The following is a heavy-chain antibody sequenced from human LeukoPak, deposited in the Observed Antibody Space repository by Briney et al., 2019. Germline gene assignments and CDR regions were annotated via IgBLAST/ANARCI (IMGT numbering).Heavy chain of an antibody. J-gene: IGHJ4*02. CDR3: ARVYYDSTGYYYRTRYYFDF. CDR1: GGSISSYY. CDR2: IYYGGRA. V-gene: IGHV4-59*12. Sequence: SETLSLTCTVSGGSISSYYWSWIRQPPGKGLEWIGYIYYGGRANYNPSLKSRVTISVDTSKNQFSLKLTSVTAADTAVYYCARVYYDSTGYYYRTRYYFDFWGQGTLVTVSS. D-gene: IGHD3-22*01.